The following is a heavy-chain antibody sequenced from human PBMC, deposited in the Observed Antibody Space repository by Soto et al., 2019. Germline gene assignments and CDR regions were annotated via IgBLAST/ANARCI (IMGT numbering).Heavy chain of an antibody. V-gene: IGHV3-21*01. CDR3: AREGGRDYKYYFDY. CDR1: GFTFSSYS. J-gene: IGHJ4*02. Sequence: PGGSLRLSCAASGFTFSSYSMNWVRQAPGKGLEWVSSISSGSSYIFYADSLKGLFTISRDNAKNSLYLQMSSLRAEDTAVYYCAREGGRDYKYYFDYWGQGTLVTVSS. D-gene: IGHD4-4*01. CDR2: ISSGSSYI.